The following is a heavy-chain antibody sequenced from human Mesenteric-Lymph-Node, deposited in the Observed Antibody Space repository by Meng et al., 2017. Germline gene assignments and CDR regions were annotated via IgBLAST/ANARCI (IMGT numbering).Heavy chain of an antibody. D-gene: IGHD1-26*01. CDR3: AKDVGATYFDY. CDR1: GFTFSSYA. CDR2: ISGSGGST. Sequence: GESLKISCAASGFTFSSYAMHWVRQAPGKGLEWVSAISGSGGSTYYADSVKGRFTISRDNSKNTLYLQMNSLRAEDTAVYYCAKDVGATYFDYWGQGTLVTVSS. J-gene: IGHJ4*02. V-gene: IGHV3-23*01.